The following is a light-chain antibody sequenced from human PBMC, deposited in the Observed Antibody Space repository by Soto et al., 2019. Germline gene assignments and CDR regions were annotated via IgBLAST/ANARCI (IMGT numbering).Light chain of an antibody. Sequence: DIQMTQSPSTLSASIGDRVILTFRASQSINNWLAWYQQKPGKAPKLLIYDVSSLESGVPSRFSGSGSGTEFTLTISSLQPDDLATYYCQQYNLYWTFGQGTKVDI. CDR3: QQYNLYWT. J-gene: IGKJ1*01. CDR2: DVS. CDR1: QSINNW. V-gene: IGKV1-5*01.